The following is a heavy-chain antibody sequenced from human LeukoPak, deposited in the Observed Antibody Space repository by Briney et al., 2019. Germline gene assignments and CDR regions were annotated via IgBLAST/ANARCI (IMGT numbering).Heavy chain of an antibody. CDR1: GGSFTDYY. CDR2: INHRGST. V-gene: IGHV4-34*01. CDR3: ARAPHTTSSIDY. J-gene: IGHJ4*02. Sequence: PSETLSLTCAVYGGSFTDYYWSWIRQPPGKGLEWIGEINHRGSTNYNSSLKSRVTISVDRSKNQFSLKLSSVTAADTAVYFCARAPHTTSSIDYWGQGAPVTVSS. D-gene: IGHD6-6*01.